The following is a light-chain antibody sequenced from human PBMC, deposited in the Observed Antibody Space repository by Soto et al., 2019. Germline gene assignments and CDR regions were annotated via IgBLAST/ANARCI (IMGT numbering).Light chain of an antibody. CDR1: QSVSSN. V-gene: IGKV3-15*01. CDR2: GAS. CDR3: QQYNNWPRT. Sequence: ETAMAQSPATLSLSPGERATLSCRASQSVSSNLAWYQQKPGQAPRLLIYGASTRATVTAAMFSGSGSGTDFTLTISSLQSEDFAVYYCQQYNNWPRTFGQGTKVEFK. J-gene: IGKJ1*01.